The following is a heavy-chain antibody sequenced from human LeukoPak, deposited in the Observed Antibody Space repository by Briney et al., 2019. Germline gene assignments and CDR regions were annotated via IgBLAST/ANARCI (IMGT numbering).Heavy chain of an antibody. CDR2: IIPIFGTA. Sequence: ASVKVSCKPSGYTFTNYLLNWVRQAPGQGLEWMGGIIPIFGTANYAQKFQGRVTITADESTSTAYMELSSLRSEDTAVYYCASPNCGGDCYPGSYYYYGMDVWGQGTTVTVSS. CDR3: ASPNCGGDCYPGSYYYYGMDV. V-gene: IGHV1-69*13. D-gene: IGHD2-21*02. J-gene: IGHJ6*02. CDR1: GYTFTNYL.